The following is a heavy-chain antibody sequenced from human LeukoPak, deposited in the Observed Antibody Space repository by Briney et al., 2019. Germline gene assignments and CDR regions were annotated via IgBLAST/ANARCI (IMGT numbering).Heavy chain of an antibody. CDR1: GFTFSSYW. Sequence: GGSLRLSCAASGFTFSSYWMSWVRQAPGKGLEWVANIKQDGSEKYYVDSVKGRFTIYRDNAKNSLYLQMNSLRAEDTAVYYCAKLTGYSSSWYTPNWFDPWGQGTLVTVSS. D-gene: IGHD6-13*01. CDR3: AKLTGYSSSWYTPNWFDP. V-gene: IGHV3-7*03. J-gene: IGHJ5*02. CDR2: IKQDGSEK.